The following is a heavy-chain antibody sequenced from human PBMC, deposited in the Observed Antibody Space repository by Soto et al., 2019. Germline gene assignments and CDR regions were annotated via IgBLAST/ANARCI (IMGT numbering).Heavy chain of an antibody. CDR3: AKDAIANDGIWLMDS. V-gene: IGHV3-23*01. D-gene: IGHD3-16*01. J-gene: IGHJ5*02. CDR1: GFMFSDYA. CDR2: LLRPGRST. Sequence: GSLRLSCAASGFMFSDYAMTWARQAPGKELEWVSGLLRPGRSTYYADSVKGRFTISGDTSANTVYLQMDSLRAEDTAVYYCAKDAIANDGIWLMDSWGQGTAVTVSS.